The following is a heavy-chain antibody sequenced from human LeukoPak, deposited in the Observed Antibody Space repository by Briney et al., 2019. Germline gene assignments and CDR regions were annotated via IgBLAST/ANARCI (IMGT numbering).Heavy chain of an antibody. CDR2: IYTSGST. CDR1: GGSISNGSYY. J-gene: IGHJ5*02. CDR3: ARDDLYWFDP. D-gene: IGHD3/OR15-3a*01. V-gene: IGHV4-61*02. Sequence: SSETQSLTCTVSGGSISNGSYYWSWLRQPAGKGLEWIGRIYTSGSTNYNPSLKSRVTISVDTSKNQFSLKLSSVTAADTAVYYCARDDLYWFDPWGQGTLVTVSS.